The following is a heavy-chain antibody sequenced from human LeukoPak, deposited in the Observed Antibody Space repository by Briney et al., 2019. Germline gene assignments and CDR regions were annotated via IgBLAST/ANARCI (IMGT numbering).Heavy chain of an antibody. V-gene: IGHV5-10-1*01. Sequence: GESLRISCKGSGYSFTSYWISWVRQMPGKGLEWMGRIDPGDSYTNCSPSFQGHVTISADKSISTAYLQWSSLKASDTAMYYCARLDYYGSGSYYSLDPWGQGTLVTVSS. CDR1: GYSFTSYW. CDR2: IDPGDSYT. CDR3: ARLDYYGSGSYYSLDP. D-gene: IGHD3-10*01. J-gene: IGHJ5*02.